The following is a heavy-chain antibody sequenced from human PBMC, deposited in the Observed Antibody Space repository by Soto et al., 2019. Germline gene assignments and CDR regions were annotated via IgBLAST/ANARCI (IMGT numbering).Heavy chain of an antibody. CDR1: GFTFSSYA. V-gene: IGHV3-23*01. CDR2: ISGSGGST. D-gene: IGHD2-21*02. J-gene: IGHJ5*02. CDR3: AGYIVVVTAGGWFDP. Sequence: EVQLLESGGGLVQPGGSLRLSCAASGFTFSSYAMSWVRQAPGKGLEWVSAISGSGGSTYYADSVKGRFTISRDNSKNTLYLQMNSLRAEDTAVYYCAGYIVVVTAGGWFDPWGQGTLVTVSS.